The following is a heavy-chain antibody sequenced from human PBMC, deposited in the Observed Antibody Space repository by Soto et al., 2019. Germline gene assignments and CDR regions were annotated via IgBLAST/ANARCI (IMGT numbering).Heavy chain of an antibody. D-gene: IGHD3-10*01. Sequence: ASVKVSCKASGYTFTSYDTNWAPQATGQGLEWMGWMNPNSGNTGYAQEFQGRVTMTRNTCISTAYMELSSLRSEDTAVYYCARDGGASRWFGEENAFDIWGQGTMVTVSS. CDR3: ARDGGASRWFGEENAFDI. CDR2: MNPNSGNT. J-gene: IGHJ3*02. V-gene: IGHV1-8*01. CDR1: GYTFTSYD.